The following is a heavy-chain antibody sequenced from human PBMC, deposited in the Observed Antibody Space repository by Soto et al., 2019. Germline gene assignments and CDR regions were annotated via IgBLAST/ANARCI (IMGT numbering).Heavy chain of an antibody. D-gene: IGHD3-10*01. CDR1: GFSLSTSGMC. CDR2: IDWDDDK. CDR3: ARNENYYGSGSYYTFDY. J-gene: IGHJ4*02. V-gene: IGHV2-70*01. Sequence: SGPTLVNPTQTLTLTCTFSGFSLSTSGMCVSWIRQPPGKALEWLALIDWDDDKYYSTSLKTRLTISKDTSKNQVVLTMTNMDPVDTATYYCARNENYYGSGSYYTFDYWGQGTLVTVSS.